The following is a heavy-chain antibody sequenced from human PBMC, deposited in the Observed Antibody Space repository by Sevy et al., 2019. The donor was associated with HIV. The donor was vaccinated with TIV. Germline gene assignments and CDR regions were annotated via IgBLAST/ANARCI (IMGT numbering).Heavy chain of an antibody. V-gene: IGHV4-39*02. D-gene: IGHD6-19*01. CDR2: LFYDGRA. CDR3: ARAKRAMAGTFSFDP. Sequence: SETLSLTCGVSGDSITSSDDYWTWIRQFPGKGLQWIGTLFYDGRAVYNPSLESGVTMSLDTSKSRFSLHVKSVSAADTAVFYCARAKRAMAGTFSFDPWGQGVLVTVSS. CDR1: GDSITSSDDY. J-gene: IGHJ5*02.